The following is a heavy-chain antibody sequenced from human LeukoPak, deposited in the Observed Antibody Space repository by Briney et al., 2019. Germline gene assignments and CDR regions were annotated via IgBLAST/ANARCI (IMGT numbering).Heavy chain of an antibody. Sequence: SWIRQPPGKGLEWIGYIYYSGSTYYNPSLKSRVTISVDTSKNQFSLKLSSVTAADTAVYYCARGSFYDFWSGREKRPLDYWGQGTLVTVSS. CDR2: IYYSGST. D-gene: IGHD3-3*01. J-gene: IGHJ4*02. V-gene: IGHV4-30-4*08. CDR3: ARGSFYDFWSGREKRPLDY.